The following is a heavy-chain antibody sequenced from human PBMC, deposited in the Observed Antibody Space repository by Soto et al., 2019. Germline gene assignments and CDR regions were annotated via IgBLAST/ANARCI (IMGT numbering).Heavy chain of an antibody. V-gene: IGHV3-21*01. CDR3: ARDPYSNYSPTTYYFDY. CDR2: ISSSSSYI. Sequence: GSLRLSFAASGFTFSSYSMNWVRQAPGKGLEWVSSISSSSSYIYYADSVKGRFTISRDNAKNSLYLQMNSLRAEDTAVYYCARDPYSNYSPTTYYFDYWGQGTLVTVSS. J-gene: IGHJ4*02. CDR1: GFTFSSYS. D-gene: IGHD4-4*01.